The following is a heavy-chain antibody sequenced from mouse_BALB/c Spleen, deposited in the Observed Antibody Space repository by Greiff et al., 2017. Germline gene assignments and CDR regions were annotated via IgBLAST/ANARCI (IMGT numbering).Heavy chain of an antibody. CDR3: ARGTYGNSQAWFAY. CDR1: GFNIKDTY. J-gene: IGHJ3*01. V-gene: IGHV14-3*02. Sequence: VQLQQSGAELVKPGASVKLSCTASGFNIKDTYMHWVKQRPEQGLEWIGRIDPANGNTKYDPKFQGKATITADTSSNTAYLQLSSLTSEDTAVYYCARGTYGNSQAWFAYWGQGTLVTVSA. D-gene: IGHD2-1*01. CDR2: IDPANGNT.